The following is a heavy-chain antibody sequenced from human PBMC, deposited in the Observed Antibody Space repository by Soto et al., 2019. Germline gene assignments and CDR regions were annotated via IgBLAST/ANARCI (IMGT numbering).Heavy chain of an antibody. CDR2: INPSGGST. CDR1: GYTFTSYY. D-gene: IGHD3-3*01. J-gene: IGHJ5*02. CDR3: ARDPPSNYDFCSGYNNWFDP. Sequence: ASVKVSCKASGYTFTSYYMHWVRQAPGQGLEWMGIINPSGGSTSYAQKFQGRVTMTTDTSTSTVYMELSSLRSEDTAVYYCARDPPSNYDFCSGYNNWFDPWGQGTLVTVSS. V-gene: IGHV1-46*01.